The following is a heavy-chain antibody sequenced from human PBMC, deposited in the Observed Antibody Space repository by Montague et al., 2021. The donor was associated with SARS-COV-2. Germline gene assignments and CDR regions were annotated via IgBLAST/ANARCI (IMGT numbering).Heavy chain of an antibody. CDR3: ARAFIAAAGTPSFDY. V-gene: IGHV4-39*01. D-gene: IGHD6-13*01. J-gene: IGHJ4*02. CDR2: IYYSGST. Sequence: SETLSLTCTVSGGSISSSSYFWGWIRQPPGKGLEWIGSIYYSGSTYFNPSLKRRVTISVDTSKNQFSLKLSSVTAADTAVYYCARAFIAAAGTPSFDYWGQGTLVTVSS. CDR1: GGSISSSSYF.